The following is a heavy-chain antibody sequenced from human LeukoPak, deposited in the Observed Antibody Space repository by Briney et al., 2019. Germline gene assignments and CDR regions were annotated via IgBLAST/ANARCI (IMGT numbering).Heavy chain of an antibody. Sequence: GGSLRLSCAASGSTFSASYMTWIRQAPGKGLEWISYISSSGTTIYYADSVKGRFTLSRDNAKNSLYLQLNSLRAEDTAVYFCATNVGATVYWGQGTLVAVSS. V-gene: IGHV3-11*01. D-gene: IGHD1-26*01. CDR1: GSTFSASY. CDR3: ATNVGATVY. CDR2: ISSSGTTI. J-gene: IGHJ4*02.